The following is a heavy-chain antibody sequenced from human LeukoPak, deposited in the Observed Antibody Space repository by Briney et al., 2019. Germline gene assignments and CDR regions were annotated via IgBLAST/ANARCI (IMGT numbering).Heavy chain of an antibody. CDR2: IYHSGST. Sequence: PSETLSLTCAVSGYSISSGYYWGWIRQPPGKGLEWIGSIYHSGSTYYNPSLKSRVTISVDTSKNQFSLKLSSVTAADTAVYYCASWYCSGTSCPTNWGQGTLVTVSS. CDR3: ASWYCSGTSCPTN. CDR1: GYSISSGYY. J-gene: IGHJ4*02. V-gene: IGHV4-38-2*01. D-gene: IGHD2-2*01.